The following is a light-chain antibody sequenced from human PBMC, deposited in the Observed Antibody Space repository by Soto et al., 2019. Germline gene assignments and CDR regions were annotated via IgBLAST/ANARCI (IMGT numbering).Light chain of an antibody. J-gene: IGLJ3*02. V-gene: IGLV1-44*01. Sequence: QSVLTQPPSASGTPGQRVTISCSGSRSNIGSNAVSWYRQLPGTAPKLLIYNDNQRPSGVPDRFSASKSGTSASLAISGLQSEDEADYYCAAWEDSLNARGVFGGGTKLTVL. CDR2: NDN. CDR3: AAWEDSLNARGV. CDR1: RSNIGSNA.